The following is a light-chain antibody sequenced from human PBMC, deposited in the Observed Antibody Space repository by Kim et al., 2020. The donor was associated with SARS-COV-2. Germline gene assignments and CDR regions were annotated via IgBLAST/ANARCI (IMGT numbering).Light chain of an antibody. V-gene: IGLV3-21*04. J-gene: IGLJ3*02. Sequence: SYELTQPPSVSVAPGKTARITCGGSNIGIKSVHWYQQKPGQAPVLVIYYDSARPSGIPERFSGSNSGNTATLSISRVEAGDEADYYCQVWDSRSDHWVFGGGTRLTVL. CDR2: YDS. CDR1: NIGIKS. CDR3: QVWDSRSDHWV.